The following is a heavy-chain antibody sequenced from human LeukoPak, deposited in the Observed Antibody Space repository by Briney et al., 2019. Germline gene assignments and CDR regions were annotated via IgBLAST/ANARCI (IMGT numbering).Heavy chain of an antibody. CDR2: IRSKANSYAT. Sequence: GGSLTLSCAASGFTFSGSAMHWVRQASGKGVEGVGRIRSKANSYATAYAASVNGSFTISRDDSKNTAYLQMSSLKTEDTALYYCTSGDYYDSRAYYRSWGQGTLVTVSS. V-gene: IGHV3-73*01. J-gene: IGHJ4*02. CDR3: TSGDYYDSRAYYRS. D-gene: IGHD3-22*01. CDR1: GFTFSGSA.